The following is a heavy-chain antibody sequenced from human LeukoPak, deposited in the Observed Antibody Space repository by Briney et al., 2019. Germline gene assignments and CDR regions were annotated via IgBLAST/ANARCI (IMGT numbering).Heavy chain of an antibody. Sequence: GGSLRLSCAASGFTFSSYWMSSVRQAPGKGLEWVAKITQDGSDKNYVGSVKGRFTVSRDNAQNSLYLQMNSLRAEDTAIYYCARKWSSSWSSFDYWGQGTLVTVSS. J-gene: IGHJ4*02. CDR3: ARKWSSSWSSFDY. CDR2: ITQDGSDK. D-gene: IGHD6-13*01. V-gene: IGHV3-7*02. CDR1: GFTFSSYW.